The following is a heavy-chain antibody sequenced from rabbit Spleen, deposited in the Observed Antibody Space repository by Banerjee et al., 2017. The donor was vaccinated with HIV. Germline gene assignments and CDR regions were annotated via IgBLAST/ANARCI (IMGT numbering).Heavy chain of an antibody. J-gene: IGHJ4*01. V-gene: IGHV1S45*01. CDR2: IYISGGST. D-gene: IGHD1-1*01. CDR1: GFDLSSYYY. CDR3: ARDVDTIYFRFSL. Sequence: QEELVESGGGLVKPGGSLKLTCTASGFDLSSYYYVCWVRQAPGKGLEWIACIYISGGSTYYASWAKGRFTISETSSTTVTLQMTSLTAADTATYFCARDVDTIYFRFSLWGPGTLVTVS.